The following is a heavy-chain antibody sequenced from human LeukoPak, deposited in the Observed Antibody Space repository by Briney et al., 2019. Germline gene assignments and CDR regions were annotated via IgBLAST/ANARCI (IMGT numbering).Heavy chain of an antibody. CDR3: ARAPSEIGGYYPEYFRH. CDR2: IKSDGST. CDR1: GFTFSSYW. V-gene: IGHV3-74*01. J-gene: IGHJ1*01. Sequence: GGSLRLSCAASGFTFSSYWMHWVRQAPGKGLVWVSRIKSDGSTNYADYVKGRFTISRDNAKNTVSLQMNSLRAEDTGVYYCARAPSEIGGYYPEYFRHWGQGTLVTVSS. D-gene: IGHD3-22*01.